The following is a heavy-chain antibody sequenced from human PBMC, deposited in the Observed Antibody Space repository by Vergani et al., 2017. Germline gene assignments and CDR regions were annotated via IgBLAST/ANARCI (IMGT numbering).Heavy chain of an antibody. V-gene: IGHV3-20*04. CDR3: ARPVGPSAIADGYHV. Sequence: DVQVVESGGGVVRPGGSLRLSCAASGFTFDDYGMSWVRQAPGKGLEWIGSISSSGSPYYNPTLKSRLAFSVDTSKNLFSLRLKSVTATDTGMYYCARPVGPSAIADGYHVWGQGTMVTVS. CDR2: SISSSGSP. D-gene: IGHD3-10*01. CDR1: GFTFDDYG. J-gene: IGHJ3*01.